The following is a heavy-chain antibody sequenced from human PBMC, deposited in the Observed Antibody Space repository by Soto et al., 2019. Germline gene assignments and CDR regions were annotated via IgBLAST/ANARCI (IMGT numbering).Heavy chain of an antibody. J-gene: IGHJ2*01. CDR3: ARDGSGYQWYFDV. D-gene: IGHD5-12*01. CDR2: TYYRSKWHN. Sequence: QVQLQQSGPGLVKPSQTLSLICAISGDSVSSASATWSWIRQSPSGRLEWLGRTYYRSKWHNDYAVSVKSRIAIIPDTSKNKVALQLSSVTLDDTAVYFCARDGSGYQWYFDVWGRGSLVTVSS. CDR1: GDSVSSASAT. V-gene: IGHV6-1*01.